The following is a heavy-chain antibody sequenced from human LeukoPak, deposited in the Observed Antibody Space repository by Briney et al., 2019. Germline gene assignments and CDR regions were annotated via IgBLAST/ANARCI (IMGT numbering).Heavy chain of an antibody. D-gene: IGHD2-2*01. CDR3: ARGVLRGPRYCSSTSCPNSYYYMDV. CDR2: IIPIFGTA. V-gene: IGHV1-69*05. CDR1: GGTFSSYA. J-gene: IGHJ6*03. Sequence: SVKVSCKASGGTFSSYAISWVRQAPGQGLEWMGGIIPIFGTANYAQKFQGRVTITTDESTSTAYMELSSLRSEDTAVYYCARGVLRGPRYCSSTSCPNSYYYMDVWGQGTTVTVSS.